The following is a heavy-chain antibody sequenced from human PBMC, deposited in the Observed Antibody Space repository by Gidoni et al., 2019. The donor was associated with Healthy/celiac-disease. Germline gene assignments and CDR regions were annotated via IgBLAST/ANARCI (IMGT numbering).Heavy chain of an antibody. J-gene: IGHJ4*02. CDR1: GYTFTGYY. D-gene: IGHD2-2*02. V-gene: IGHV1-2*02. Sequence: QVQLVQSGAEVKKPGASVKVSCKASGYTFTGYYMHWVRQAPGQGLEWMGWINPNSGGTNYAQKFQGRVTMTRDTSISTAYMELSRLRSDDTAVYYCARVAVVVPAAIQAAFDYWGQGTLVTVSS. CDR2: INPNSGGT. CDR3: ARVAVVVPAAIQAAFDY.